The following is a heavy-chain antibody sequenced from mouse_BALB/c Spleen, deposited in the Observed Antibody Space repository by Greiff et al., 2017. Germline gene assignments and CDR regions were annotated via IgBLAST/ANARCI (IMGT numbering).Heavy chain of an antibody. D-gene: IGHD2-2*01. Sequence: DVHLVESGGGLVKPGGSLKLSCAASGFTFSSYAMSWVRQTPEKRLEWVASISSGGSTYYPDSVKGRFTISRDNARNILYLQMSSLRSEDTAMYYCARGGDGYDEAWFAYWGQGTLVTVSA. J-gene: IGHJ3*01. CDR1: GFTFSSYA. CDR3: ARGGDGYDEAWFAY. CDR2: ISSGGST. V-gene: IGHV5-6-5*01.